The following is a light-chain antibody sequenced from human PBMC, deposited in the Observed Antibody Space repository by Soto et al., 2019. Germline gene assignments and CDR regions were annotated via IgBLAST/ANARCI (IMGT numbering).Light chain of an antibody. V-gene: IGKV1-33*01. CDR2: DAS. J-gene: IGKJ3*01. Sequence: DIPMTQSLSSLSASVRDRVTITCQASQDISDYLNWYHQKPGKAPKFLIYDASYLETGVPSRFSGSGSETDFTFTISSLQDIGTYYCQQYESLPFSFGPGTTVDIK. CDR1: QDISDY. CDR3: QQYESLPFS.